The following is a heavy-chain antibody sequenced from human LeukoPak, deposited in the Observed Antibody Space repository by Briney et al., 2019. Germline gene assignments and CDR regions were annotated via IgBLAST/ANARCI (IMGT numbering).Heavy chain of an antibody. CDR3: ARDHEVATIRYFDY. CDR1: GGTFSRYA. V-gene: IGHV1-69*01. CDR2: IIPIVGTA. D-gene: IGHD5-24*01. Sequence: GAPVNVSCKASGGTFSRYAISWVRQAPGQGLEWMGGIIPIVGTATYAQKFQGRVTITADESTSTAYMELSRLRSEDTAFYYCARDHEVATIRYFDYWGQGTLVTVSS. J-gene: IGHJ4*02.